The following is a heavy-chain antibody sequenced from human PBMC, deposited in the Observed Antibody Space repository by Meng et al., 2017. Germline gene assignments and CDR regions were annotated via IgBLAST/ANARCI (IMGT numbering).Heavy chain of an antibody. CDR2: IYYSGST. Sequence: GSLRLSCTVSGGSISSSSYYWGWIRQPPGKGLEWIGSIYYSGSTYYNPSLKSRVTISVDTSKNQFSLKLSSVTAADTAVYYCARLYYYDSSGYYGERDAFDIWGQGTMVTVSS. CDR1: GGSISSSSYY. D-gene: IGHD3-22*01. V-gene: IGHV4-39*07. J-gene: IGHJ3*02. CDR3: ARLYYYDSSGYYGERDAFDI.